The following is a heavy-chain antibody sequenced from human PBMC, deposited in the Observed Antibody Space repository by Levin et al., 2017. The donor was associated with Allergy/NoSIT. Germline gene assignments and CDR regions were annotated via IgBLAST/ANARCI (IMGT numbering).Heavy chain of an antibody. CDR3: ARTRGMEWLYSWGYYYGMDV. D-gene: IGHD3-3*01. Sequence: EASVKVSCKASGYTFTSYDINWVRQATGQGLEWMGWMNPNSGNTGYAQKFQGRVTMTRNTSISTAYMELSSLRSEDTAVYYWARTRGMEWLYSWGYYYGMDVWGQGTTVTVSS. CDR2: MNPNSGNT. V-gene: IGHV1-8*01. CDR1: GYTFTSYD. J-gene: IGHJ6*02.